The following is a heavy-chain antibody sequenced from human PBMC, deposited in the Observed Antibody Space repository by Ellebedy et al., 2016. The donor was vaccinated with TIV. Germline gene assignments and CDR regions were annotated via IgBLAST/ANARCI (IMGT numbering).Heavy chain of an antibody. J-gene: IGHJ4*02. CDR3: ARDSDYGDCFWDY. D-gene: IGHD4-17*01. CDR2: ISYSGIT. Sequence: SETLSLTCTVSGGSISSYYWGWIRQPPGKGLEWIGYISYSGITNYNPSLKSRVTISVDTSRNQFSLRLSSVTAADTAVYYCARDSDYGDCFWDYWGQGTLVTVPS. V-gene: IGHV4-59*01. CDR1: GGSISSYY.